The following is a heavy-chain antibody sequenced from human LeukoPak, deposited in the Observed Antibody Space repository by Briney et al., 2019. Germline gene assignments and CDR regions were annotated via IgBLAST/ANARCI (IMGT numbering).Heavy chain of an antibody. CDR3: GTTHYNPSIMSRVTISVDRFNNHFFLRLSSVTGAVQAVYYCARYYYGSGSYYNIAYFDY. D-gene: IGHD3-10*01. Sequence: SKNLSFTCTINGFTNSSYYWSWHRQPPGQGLEWNENIHHSGSTSSKPSPKTRDSISLDTSNNHVSLRLRTVKEEDTAVYYRGTTHYNPSIMSRVTISVDRFNNHFFLRLSSVTGAVQAVYYCARYYYGSGSYYNIAYFDYWGEGTLVTVSS. J-gene: IGHJ4*02. CDR1: GFTNSSYY. CDR2: IHHSGST. V-gene: IGHV4-59*01.